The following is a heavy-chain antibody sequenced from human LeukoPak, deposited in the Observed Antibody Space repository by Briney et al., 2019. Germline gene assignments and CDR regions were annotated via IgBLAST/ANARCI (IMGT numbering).Heavy chain of an antibody. J-gene: IGHJ4*02. CDR3: ASSGGWYRFDY. V-gene: IGHV3-11*01. CDR1: GFTFSDYY. CDR2: ISSSGSTI. Sequence: GGSLRLSCAASGFTFSDYYMSWIRQAPGKGPEGVSYISSSGSTIYYADSVKGRFTISRGNSKNSLYLQMNSLRAEDTAVYYCASSGGWYRFDYWGQGTLVTVSS. D-gene: IGHD6-19*01.